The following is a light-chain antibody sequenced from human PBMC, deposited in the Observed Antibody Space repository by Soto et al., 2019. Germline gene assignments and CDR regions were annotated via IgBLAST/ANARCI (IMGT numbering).Light chain of an antibody. CDR1: RRGSNNC. Sequence: IVLMPSPGTPSLSPGEGATLSCRASRRGSNNCLAWYQQKPGQAPRLLIYGASSRDTGIPDRFNGSAAGTDITPTSSRLAAEVVAEYYYQQYSSSRTFGQGTKVDIK. CDR3: QQYSSSRT. V-gene: IGKV3-20*01. J-gene: IGKJ1*01. CDR2: GAS.